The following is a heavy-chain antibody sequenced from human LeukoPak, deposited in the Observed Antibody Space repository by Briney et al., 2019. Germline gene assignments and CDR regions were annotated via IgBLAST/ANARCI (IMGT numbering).Heavy chain of an antibody. CDR1: GGSISSSNYS. V-gene: IGHV4-39*01. CDR3: ARQDHGGSSGYYPPGVY. CDR2: IRSYGGA. Sequence: SETLSLTCIVSGGSISSSNYSWGWIRQPPGKGLEWIGAIRSYGGAYYNPSLSSRVTMSVDTSKNQFSLKLNSVTAADTAVYYCARQDHGGSSGYYPPGVYWGQGTLVTVSS. J-gene: IGHJ4*02. D-gene: IGHD3-22*01.